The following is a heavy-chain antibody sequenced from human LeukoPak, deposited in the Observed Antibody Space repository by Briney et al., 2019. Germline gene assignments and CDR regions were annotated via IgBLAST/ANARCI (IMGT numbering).Heavy chain of an antibody. Sequence: WASVKVSYKASGYTFTGYYMHWVRQAPGQGLEWMGWINPNSGGTNYSQKFQDRVTMTRDTSISTAYMELSRLRSDDTAVYYCARAEENFDYWGQGTLVTVSS. V-gene: IGHV1-2*02. CDR3: ARAEENFDY. J-gene: IGHJ4*02. CDR2: INPNSGGT. D-gene: IGHD2/OR15-2a*01. CDR1: GYTFTGYY.